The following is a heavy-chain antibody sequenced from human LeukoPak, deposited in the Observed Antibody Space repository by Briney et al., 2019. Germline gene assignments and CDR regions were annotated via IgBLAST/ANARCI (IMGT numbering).Heavy chain of an antibody. CDR3: ARDVAPIEY. Sequence: GGSLRLSCAASGFTFNSYEMNWVRQAPGKGLEWVSYVSSSGSTIYYADSVKGRFTISRDNAKNSLYPQMNSLRAEDTAVYYCARDVAPIEYWGQGTLVTVSS. J-gene: IGHJ4*02. CDR1: GFTFNSYE. V-gene: IGHV3-48*03. CDR2: VSSSGSTI.